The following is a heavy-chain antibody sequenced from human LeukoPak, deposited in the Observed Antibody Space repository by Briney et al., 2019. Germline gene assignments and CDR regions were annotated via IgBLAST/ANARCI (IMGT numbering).Heavy chain of an antibody. J-gene: IGHJ4*02. CDR1: GGSISSYY. CDR3: ARGKRGLRSRGHPHYFDY. CDR2: IYYSGST. V-gene: IGHV4-59*01. D-gene: IGHD3-3*01. Sequence: SETLSLTCTVSGGSISSYYWSWIRQPPGKGLEWIGYIYYSGSTNYNASLKSRVTISVDTSKNQFSLKLSSVTAADTAVYYCARGKRGLRSRGHPHYFDYWGQGTLVTVSS.